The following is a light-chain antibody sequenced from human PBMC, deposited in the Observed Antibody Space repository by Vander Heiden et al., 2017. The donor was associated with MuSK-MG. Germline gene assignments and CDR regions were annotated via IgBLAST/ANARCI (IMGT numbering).Light chain of an antibody. Sequence: EIVFTQSPGTLSLSTGERATLSCRASQSVSSCYLAWYQQKPGQAPRLLIYGASSRATGIPDRFSGSGSGTDFTLTISRLEPEDFAVYYCQQDGSSPLTFGGGTKVEIK. J-gene: IGKJ4*01. V-gene: IGKV3-20*01. CDR1: QSVSSCY. CDR2: GAS. CDR3: QQDGSSPLT.